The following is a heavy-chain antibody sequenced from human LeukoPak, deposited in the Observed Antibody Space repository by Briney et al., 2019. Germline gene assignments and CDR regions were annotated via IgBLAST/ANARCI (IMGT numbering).Heavy chain of an antibody. CDR2: TSNSAIT. V-gene: IGHV4-59*01. CDR1: GVSISSYY. D-gene: IGHD3-10*01. J-gene: IGHJ4*02. CDR3: ARVGYYGSGSYYRDYFEY. Sequence: PSETLSLTCTVSGVSISSYYWTWIRQPPGKGLEWIGFTSNSAITDYNPSLKSRVTISIDTSKNQFSLKLNSVTAADTAVYYCARVGYYGSGSYYRDYFEYWGQGTLVTVSS.